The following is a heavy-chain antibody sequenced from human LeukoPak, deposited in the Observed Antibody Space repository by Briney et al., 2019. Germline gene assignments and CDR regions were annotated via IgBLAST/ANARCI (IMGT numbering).Heavy chain of an antibody. D-gene: IGHD3-22*01. CDR2: TRQDESEK. CDR1: GFTFSSYW. V-gene: IGHV3-7*01. CDR3: ARAAATHYDSSGYYPDAFDI. Sequence: GGSLRLSCAASGFTFSSYWMSWVRQAPGKGLEWVANTRQDESEKYYVDSVKGRFTISRDNAKNSLYLQMNSLRAEDTAVYYCARAAATHYDSSGYYPDAFDIWGQGTMVTVSS. J-gene: IGHJ3*02.